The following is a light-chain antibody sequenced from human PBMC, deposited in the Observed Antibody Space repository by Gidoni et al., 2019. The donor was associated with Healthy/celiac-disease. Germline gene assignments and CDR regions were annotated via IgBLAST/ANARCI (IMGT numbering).Light chain of an antibody. V-gene: IGLV2-18*02. J-gene: IGLJ2*01. CDR2: EVS. CDR3: SSYTSSSTSVV. Sequence: APTQPPSLSGSPGHAVTISCTGTSSDVGSYNRVSWYQQPPGTAPKLMIYEVSNRPSGVPDRFSGSKSGNTASLTISGLQAEDEADYYCSSYTSSSTSVVFGGGTKLTVL. CDR1: SSDVGSYNR.